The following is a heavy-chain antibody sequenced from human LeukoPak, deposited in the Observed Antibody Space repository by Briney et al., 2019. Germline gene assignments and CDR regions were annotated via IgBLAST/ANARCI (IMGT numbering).Heavy chain of an antibody. D-gene: IGHD3-3*01. J-gene: IGHJ6*03. CDR1: GGSFSSHY. Sequence: PSETLSLTCTVSGGSFSSHYRSWVRQPPGKGLEWIGYIYYSGSTKYYPSFMSRVTISVDTSNNQFTLKPSSVTAADTAVYYCARDNWDFWSGSFYYYYYIDVWGKGTTVTVSS. CDR2: IYYSGST. V-gene: IGHV4-59*11. CDR3: ARDNWDFWSGSFYYYYYIDV.